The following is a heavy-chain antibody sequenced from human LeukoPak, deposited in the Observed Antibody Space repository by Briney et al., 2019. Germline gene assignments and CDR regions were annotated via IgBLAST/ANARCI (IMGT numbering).Heavy chain of an antibody. V-gene: IGHV4-59*01. D-gene: IGHD6-13*01. Sequence: PSETLSLTCTVSGGSISSYYWSWIRQPPGKGLEWIGYIYYSGSTNYDPSLKSRVTISVDTSKNQFSLKLSSVTAADTAVYYCARYRVAAAGTGFDYWGQGTLVTVSS. J-gene: IGHJ4*02. CDR2: IYYSGST. CDR3: ARYRVAAAGTGFDY. CDR1: GGSISSYY.